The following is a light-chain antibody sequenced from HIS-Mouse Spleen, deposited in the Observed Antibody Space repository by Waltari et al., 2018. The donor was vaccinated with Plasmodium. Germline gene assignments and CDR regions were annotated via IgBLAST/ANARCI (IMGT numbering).Light chain of an antibody. CDR1: KLGDKY. J-gene: IGLJ2*01. CDR2: QDS. Sequence: SYELTQPPSVSVSPGQTASITCSGDKLGDKYACWYQQKPGQSPVLVIYQDSKRPSGIPERFAGSNSGKTATLTSGGTQAMDEADYYCQAWDSSTVVFGGGTKLTVL. V-gene: IGLV3-1*01. CDR3: QAWDSSTVV.